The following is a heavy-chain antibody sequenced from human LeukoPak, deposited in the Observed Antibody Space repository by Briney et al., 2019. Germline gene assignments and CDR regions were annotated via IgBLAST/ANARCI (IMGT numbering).Heavy chain of an antibody. CDR1: GFTFSDYY. V-gene: IGHV3-11*04. Sequence: GGSLRLSCAASGFTFSDYYMSWIRQAPGKGLEWVSYISSSGSTIYYADSVKGRFTISRDNAKNSLYLQMNSLRAEDTAVYYCARVGAIAPPHPYYYYYMDVWGKGTTVTVSS. CDR3: ARVGAIAPPHPYYYYYMDV. CDR2: ISSSGSTI. D-gene: IGHD3-10*01. J-gene: IGHJ6*03.